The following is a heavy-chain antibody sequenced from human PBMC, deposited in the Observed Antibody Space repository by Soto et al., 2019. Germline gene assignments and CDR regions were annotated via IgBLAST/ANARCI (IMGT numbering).Heavy chain of an antibody. V-gene: IGHV4-59*08. CDR2: IYYSGST. CDR3: ARHPFVLVPAAHRAFDY. J-gene: IGHJ4*02. Sequence: SETLSLTCTVSGGSISSYYWSWIRQPPGKGLEWIGYIYYSGSTNYNPSLKSRVTISVDTSKNQFSLKLSSVTAADTAVYYCARHPFVLVPAAHRAFDYGGRETLVTVSS. D-gene: IGHD2-2*01. CDR1: GGSISSYY.